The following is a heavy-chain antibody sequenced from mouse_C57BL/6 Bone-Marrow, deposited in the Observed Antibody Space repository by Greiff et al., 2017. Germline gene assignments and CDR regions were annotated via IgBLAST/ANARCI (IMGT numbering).Heavy chain of an antibody. CDR1: GYTFTSYG. D-gene: IGHD1-1*01. CDR2: IYPRSGNN. Sequence: QVQLQQSGAELARPGASVKLSCKASGYTFTSYGISWVKQRTGQGLEWIGEIYPRSGNNYYNEKFKGKATLTADKSSSTAYMELRSLTSEDSAVYFCARWDYYGSSPYAMDYWGQGTSVTVSS. J-gene: IGHJ4*01. CDR3: ARWDYYGSSPYAMDY. V-gene: IGHV1-81*01.